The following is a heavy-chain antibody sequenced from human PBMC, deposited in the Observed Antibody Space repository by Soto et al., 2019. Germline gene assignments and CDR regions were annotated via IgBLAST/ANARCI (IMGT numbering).Heavy chain of an antibody. Sequence: QVQLVQSGAEVKKPGASVKVSCKASGYTFTSYYMHWVRQAPGQGLEWMGIINPSGGSTSYAQKFQGRVTMTSDTSTSTVYMELSSLRSEDTAGYYCASSGGEEQWLVGDYWGQGTLVTVSS. V-gene: IGHV1-46*01. J-gene: IGHJ4*02. CDR3: ASSGGEEQWLVGDY. D-gene: IGHD6-19*01. CDR1: GYTFTSYY. CDR2: INPSGGST.